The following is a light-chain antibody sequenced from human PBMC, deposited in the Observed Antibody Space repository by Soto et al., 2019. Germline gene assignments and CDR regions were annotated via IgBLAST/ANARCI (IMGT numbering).Light chain of an antibody. CDR2: KAS. V-gene: IGKV1-5*03. J-gene: IGKJ1*01. CDR1: QGISSW. CDR3: QQHTT. Sequence: DIQMTQSPSTLSASVGDRVTITCRGSQGISSWLAWYQLKPGKAPRLLIYKASSLASGLPSRFSGGGSGTEFTLTISSLQPEDVATYHCQQHTTFGQGTKVQI.